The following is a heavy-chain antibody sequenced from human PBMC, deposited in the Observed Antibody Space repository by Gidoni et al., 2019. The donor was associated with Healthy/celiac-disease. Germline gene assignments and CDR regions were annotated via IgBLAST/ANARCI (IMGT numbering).Heavy chain of an antibody. J-gene: IGHJ6*02. V-gene: IGHV3-33*01. CDR3: ARELLAAASLDYNYGLDV. CDR1: GFTFTSSG. Sequence: QVQPVESGGGVDEPGRSLRLSWAVSGFTFTSSGMHWVRQAPGTGLEWVAVIWYDGSNKYFADSVKGRFTISRDNSKNTLYLQMNSLRAEDTAVYYGARELLAAASLDYNYGLDVWGHGTTVTVSS. CDR2: IWYDGSNK. D-gene: IGHD6-13*01.